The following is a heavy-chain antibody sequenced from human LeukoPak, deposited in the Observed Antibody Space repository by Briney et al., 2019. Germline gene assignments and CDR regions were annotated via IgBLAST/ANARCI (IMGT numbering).Heavy chain of an antibody. Sequence: ASVKVTCKASGYTFTSYGISWVRQATGQGLEWMGWMNPNSGNTGYAQKFQGRVTMTRNTSISTAYMELSSLRSEDTAVYYCARGPTYHWLLPDEYFQHWGQGTLVTVSS. CDR2: MNPNSGNT. V-gene: IGHV1-8*02. CDR3: ARGPTYHWLLPDEYFQH. D-gene: IGHD3-9*01. J-gene: IGHJ1*01. CDR1: GYTFTSYG.